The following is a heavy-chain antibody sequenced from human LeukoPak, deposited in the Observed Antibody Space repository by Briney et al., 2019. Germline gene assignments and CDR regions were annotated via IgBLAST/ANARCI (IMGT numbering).Heavy chain of an antibody. CDR2: IRYDGSNK. CDR1: GFTFSSYG. D-gene: IGHD3-10*01. Sequence: PGGSLRLSCAASGFTFSSYGMPWVRQAPGKGLEWVAFIRYDGSNKYYADSVKGRFTISRDNSKNTLYLQMNSLRAEDTAVYYCAKDRGYYGSGSYLTFDYWGQGTLVTVSS. J-gene: IGHJ4*02. V-gene: IGHV3-30*02. CDR3: AKDRGYYGSGSYLTFDY.